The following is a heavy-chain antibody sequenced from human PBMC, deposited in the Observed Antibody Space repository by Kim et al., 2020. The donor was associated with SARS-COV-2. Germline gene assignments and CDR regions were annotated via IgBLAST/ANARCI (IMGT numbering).Heavy chain of an antibody. J-gene: IGHJ4*02. D-gene: IGHD3-22*01. CDR3: AKNPRGHDSSGEFDY. Sequence: FTFSSYGMHWVRQAPGKGLEWVAVISYDGSNKYYADSVKGRFTISRDNSKNTLYLQMNSLRAEDTAVYYCAKNPRGHDSSGEFDYWGQGTLAT. CDR1: FTFSSYG. CDR2: ISYDGSNK. V-gene: IGHV3-30*18.